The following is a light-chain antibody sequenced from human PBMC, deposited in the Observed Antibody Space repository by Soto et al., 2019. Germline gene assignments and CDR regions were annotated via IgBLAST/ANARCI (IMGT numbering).Light chain of an antibody. CDR3: QQYSDWPWT. V-gene: IGKV1-5*03. J-gene: IGKJ1*01. Sequence: DIQMTQSPSTLSGSVGDRVTITCRASQTISSWLAWYQQKPGKAPKLLIYKASTLKSGVPSRFSGSGSGTEFTLTISSLQPDDFATYCCQQYSDWPWTFGQGTKVDIK. CDR2: KAS. CDR1: QTISSW.